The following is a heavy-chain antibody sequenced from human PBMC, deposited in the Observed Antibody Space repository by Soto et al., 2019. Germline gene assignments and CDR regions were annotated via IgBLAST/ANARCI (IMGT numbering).Heavy chain of an antibody. J-gene: IGHJ4*02. V-gene: IGHV3-23*01. D-gene: IGHD2-15*01. Sequence: EVQLLESGGGLVQPGGSLRLSCAASGFTFSSYAMSWVRQAPGKGLEWISTISNNGGTTFYADSAKGRFTVSRDNSKNTLYLQMNSLRVEDTAIYNCAKLPNSGGNAYYFDHWGQGTLVTVSS. CDR3: AKLPNSGGNAYYFDH. CDR1: GFTFSSYA. CDR2: ISNNGGTT.